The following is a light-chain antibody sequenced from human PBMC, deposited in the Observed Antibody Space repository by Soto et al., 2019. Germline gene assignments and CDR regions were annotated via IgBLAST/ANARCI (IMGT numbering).Light chain of an antibody. Sequence: EIVMTQSPATLSVSPGERATISCRASQDISTNLAWYQQKPGQAPRLLIYGASTRATGIPARFSGSGSGTEFTLTISSLQSEDFAVYHCQQYYNWLRSFGQGPKVEIK. J-gene: IGKJ1*01. CDR2: GAS. CDR1: QDISTN. V-gene: IGKV3-15*01. CDR3: QQYYNWLRS.